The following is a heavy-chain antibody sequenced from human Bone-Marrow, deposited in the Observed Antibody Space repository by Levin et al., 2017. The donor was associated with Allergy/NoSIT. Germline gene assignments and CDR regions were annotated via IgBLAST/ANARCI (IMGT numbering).Heavy chain of an antibody. CDR2: IRGRGETT. CDR3: TNDKRGYGYYFNH. CDR1: GFDFRTYA. D-gene: IGHD1-1*01. Sequence: GGSLRLSCVASGFDFRTYAMSWVRQAPGEGLEWVSAIRGRGETTYYADSVKGRFILSRDYSTNTLYLQMNSLRVDDTSIYYCTNDKRGYGYYFNHWGQGALVAVSS. J-gene: IGHJ4*02. V-gene: IGHV3-23*01.